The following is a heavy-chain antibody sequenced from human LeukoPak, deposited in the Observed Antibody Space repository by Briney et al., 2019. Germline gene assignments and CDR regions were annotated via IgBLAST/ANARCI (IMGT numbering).Heavy chain of an antibody. CDR1: GYTFTGYY. CDR2: INPNSGGT. V-gene: IGHV1-2*02. J-gene: IGHJ4*02. CDR3: APIPSGAPVAGTSTVDY. D-gene: IGHD6-19*01. Sequence: ASVKVSCKASGYTFTGYYMHWVRQAPGQGLEGMGWINPNSGGTNYAQKFQGRVTMTRDTSISTAYMELSRLRSDDTAVYYCAPIPSGAPVAGTSTVDYWGQGTLVTVSS.